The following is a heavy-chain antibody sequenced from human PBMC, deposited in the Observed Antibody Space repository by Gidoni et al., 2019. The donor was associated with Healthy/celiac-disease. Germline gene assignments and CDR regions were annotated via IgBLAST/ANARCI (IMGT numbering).Heavy chain of an antibody. CDR1: GFTFRSYS. Sequence: EVQLVESGGGLVKPGGSLRLSCAAPGFTFRSYSLNWIRQAPGKGLVWVSSISSSSSYIYYAASVKGRFTISRDNAKNSLYLQMNSQRAEDTAVYYCASGSSGWYYFDYWGQGTLVTVSS. CDR3: ASGSSGWYYFDY. V-gene: IGHV3-21*01. J-gene: IGHJ4*02. D-gene: IGHD6-19*01. CDR2: ISSSSSYI.